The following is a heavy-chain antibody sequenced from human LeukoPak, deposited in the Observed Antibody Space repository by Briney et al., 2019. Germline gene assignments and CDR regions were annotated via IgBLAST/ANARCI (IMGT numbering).Heavy chain of an antibody. Sequence: PSETLSLTCAVSGYSISSGYYWGWIRQPPGKGLEWIGSIYHSGSTYYNPSLKSRVTISVDTSKNQFSLKLSSVTAADTAVYYCARDFVAAVSNWFDPWGQGTLVTVSS. CDR1: GYSISSGYY. J-gene: IGHJ5*02. V-gene: IGHV4-38-2*02. D-gene: IGHD6-13*01. CDR3: ARDFVAAVSNWFDP. CDR2: IYHSGST.